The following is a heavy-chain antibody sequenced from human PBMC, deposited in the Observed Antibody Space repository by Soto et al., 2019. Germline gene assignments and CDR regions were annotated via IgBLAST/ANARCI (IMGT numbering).Heavy chain of an antibody. CDR2: ISQSEGM. Sequence: QVQLQQWGAGLLKPSEHLSLTCTVHGGPFSGSYWSWVRQAPGKGLEWIGEISQSEGMKYNPSLKSRVAIAEDTSKTQFSLKLTSLTAADTAVYDGARGGRRGRGGTWFNPWGQGPVVTVSS. CDR3: ARGGRRGRGGTWFNP. D-gene: IGHD2-15*01. CDR1: GGPFSGSY. V-gene: IGHV4-34*01. J-gene: IGHJ5*02.